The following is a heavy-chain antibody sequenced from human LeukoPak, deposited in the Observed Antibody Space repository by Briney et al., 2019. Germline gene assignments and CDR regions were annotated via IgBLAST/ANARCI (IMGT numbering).Heavy chain of an antibody. CDR1: GGSISSGGYY. CDR3: ARGQKGYCSSTSCYVFDY. D-gene: IGHD2-2*01. V-gene: IGHV4-31*03. CDR2: IYYSGST. Sequence: SQTLSLTCTVSGGSISSGGYYWSWIRQHPGKGLEWIGYIYYSGSTYYNPSLKSRVTISVDTSKNQFSLKLSSVTAADTAVYYCARGQKGYCSSTSCYVFDYWGQGTLVTVSS. J-gene: IGHJ4*02.